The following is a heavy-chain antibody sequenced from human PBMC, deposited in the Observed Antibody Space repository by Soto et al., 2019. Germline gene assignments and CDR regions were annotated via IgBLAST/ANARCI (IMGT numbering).Heavy chain of an antibody. V-gene: IGHV4-31*03. CDR3: AREAAGNSGMYYYYYGMDV. CDR1: GGSISSGGYY. J-gene: IGHJ6*02. Sequence: LSLTCTVSGGSISSGGYYWSWIRQHPGKGLEWIGYIYYSGSTYYNPSLKSRVTISVDTSKNQFSLKLSSVTAADTAVYYCAREAAGNSGMYYYYYGMDVWGQGTTVTVSS. CDR2: IYYSGST. D-gene: IGHD6-13*01.